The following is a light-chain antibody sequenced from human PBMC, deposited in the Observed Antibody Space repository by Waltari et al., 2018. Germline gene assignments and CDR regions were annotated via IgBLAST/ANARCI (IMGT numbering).Light chain of an antibody. CDR2: DVS. J-gene: IGLJ2*01. V-gene: IGLV2-14*03. Sequence: QSALTQPASVSGSPGQSITISGTGTSSDVGGYNYVSWYQQHPGKAPKLMIYDVSNRPSGVSNRFSGSKSGNTASLTISGLQAEDEADYYCSSYTSSSTLGVFGGGTKLTVL. CDR3: SSYTSSSTLGV. CDR1: SSDVGGYNY.